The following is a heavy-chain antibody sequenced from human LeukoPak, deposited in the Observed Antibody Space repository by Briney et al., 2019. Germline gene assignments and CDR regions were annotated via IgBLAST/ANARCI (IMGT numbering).Heavy chain of an antibody. CDR3: ARVEVALGQES. Sequence: GRSLRLSCAASGFTFSSYGMHWVRQAPGKGLEWVANIHQYGGEKYYVDSVRGRFSISRDNAKNSLYLEMNSLRAEDTAVYYCARVEVALGQESWGQGTLVTVSS. CDR1: GFTFSSYG. J-gene: IGHJ5*02. V-gene: IGHV3-7*01. D-gene: IGHD3-10*01. CDR2: IHQYGGEK.